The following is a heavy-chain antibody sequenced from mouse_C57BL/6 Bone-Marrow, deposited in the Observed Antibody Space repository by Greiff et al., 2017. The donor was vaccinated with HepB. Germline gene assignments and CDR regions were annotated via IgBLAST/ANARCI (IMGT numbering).Heavy chain of an antibody. J-gene: IGHJ4*01. CDR1: GFTFSSYA. CDR3: ARYYPYYAMDY. CDR2: ISDGGSYT. V-gene: IGHV5-4*01. Sequence: EVQGVESGGGLVKPGGSLKLSCAASGFTFSSYAMSWVRQTPEKRLEWVATISDGGSYTYYPDNVKGRFTISRDNAKNNLYLQMSHLKSEDTAMYYCARYYPYYAMDYWGQGTSVTVSS. D-gene: IGHD1-1*01.